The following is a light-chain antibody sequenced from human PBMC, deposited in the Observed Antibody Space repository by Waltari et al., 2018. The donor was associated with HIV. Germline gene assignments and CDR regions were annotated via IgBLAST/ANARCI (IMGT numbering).Light chain of an antibody. CDR2: EVT. V-gene: IGLV2-8*01. CDR1: SSDIGGYNY. Sequence: QSALTQPPSASGSPGQSVTISCTGTSSDIGGYNYVSWYQQHPGQAPKLIMTEVTKVRSRVPGRFPGSGSGNRASLSVSGLQAEDEEHDYYSSYAPTNRFYVLFGGGTTLTVL. CDR3: SSYAPTNRFYVL. J-gene: IGLJ2*01.